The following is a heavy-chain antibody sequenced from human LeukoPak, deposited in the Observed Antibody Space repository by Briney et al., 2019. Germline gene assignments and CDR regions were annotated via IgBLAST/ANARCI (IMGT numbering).Heavy chain of an antibody. CDR1: GYTLTELS. Sequence: ASVKVSCKVSGYTLTELSMHWVRQAPGKGLEWMGGFDPEDGETIYAQKFQGRVTMTEDTSTDTAHMELSSLRSEDTAVYYCATQIKGDSHRGFYNWNYFDYWGQGTLVTVSS. D-gene: IGHD1-20*01. V-gene: IGHV1-24*01. CDR2: FDPEDGET. J-gene: IGHJ4*02. CDR3: ATQIKGDSHRGFYNWNYFDY.